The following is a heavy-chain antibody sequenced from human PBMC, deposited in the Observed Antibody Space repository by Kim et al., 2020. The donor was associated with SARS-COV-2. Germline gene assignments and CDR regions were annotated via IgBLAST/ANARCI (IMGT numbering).Heavy chain of an antibody. CDR2: IYPGDSDT. J-gene: IGHJ4*02. CDR1: GFSFSTYW. V-gene: IGHV5-51*01. D-gene: IGHD6-13*01. Sequence: GESLKISCQVSGFSFSTYWIGWVRQMPGKGLEWMGNIYPGDSDTRYSPSFQGQVTISADRSIRTAYLQWTSLRASDTAIYFCARYSSSWYYFDHWGQGTQVTVSS. CDR3: ARYSSSWYYFDH.